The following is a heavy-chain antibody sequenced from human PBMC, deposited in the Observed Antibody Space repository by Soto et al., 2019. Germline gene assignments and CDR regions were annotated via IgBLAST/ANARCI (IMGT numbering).Heavy chain of an antibody. CDR1: GFSFNNAW. V-gene: IGHV3-15*07. J-gene: IGHJ4*02. CDR3: ALITSDY. Sequence: ESGGGLVKPGGSLRLSCGASGFSFNNAWLNRVRQAPGKGLEWVGRIKSKSDGELAEYAAPVKDRFTISRDDSKNTVFLQMNSLKTEDTAVYYCALITSDYWGQGTLVTVSS. CDR2: IKSKSDGELA.